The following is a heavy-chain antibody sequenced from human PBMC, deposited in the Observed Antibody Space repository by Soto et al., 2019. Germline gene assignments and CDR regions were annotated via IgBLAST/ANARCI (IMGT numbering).Heavy chain of an antibody. D-gene: IGHD4-17*01. Sequence: EVQLVESGGGLVQPGRSLRLSCAASGFTFDDYAMHWVRQAPGKGLEWVSGISWNSGSIGYADSVKGRFTISRDNAKNSLYLQMNSRRAEDTALYYCAKDSAYGDYVPGNAFDIWGQGTMVTVSS. CDR2: ISWNSGSI. CDR3: AKDSAYGDYVPGNAFDI. J-gene: IGHJ3*02. V-gene: IGHV3-9*01. CDR1: GFTFDDYA.